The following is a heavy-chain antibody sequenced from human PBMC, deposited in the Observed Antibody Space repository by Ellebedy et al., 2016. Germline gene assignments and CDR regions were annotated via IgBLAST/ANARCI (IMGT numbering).Heavy chain of an antibody. CDR2: ISYDGSNK. CDR3: ARDLRRDYSNPGSAAGLFDY. D-gene: IGHD4-11*01. CDR1: GFTFSSYA. J-gene: IGHJ4*02. Sequence: GGSLRLSXAASGFTFSSYAMHWVRQAPGKGLEWVAVISYDGSNKYYADSVKGRFTISRDNSKNTLYLQMNSLRAEDTAVYYCARDLRRDYSNPGSAAGLFDYWGQGTLVTVSS. V-gene: IGHV3-30-3*01.